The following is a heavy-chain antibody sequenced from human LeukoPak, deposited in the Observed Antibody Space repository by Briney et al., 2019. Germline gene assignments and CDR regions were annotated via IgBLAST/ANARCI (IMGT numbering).Heavy chain of an antibody. V-gene: IGHV4-39*07. Sequence: PSETLSLTCTVSGGSVSSSSYYWGWIRQPPGKGLEWIGSIYYSGSTYYNPSLKSRVTISVDTSKNQFSLKLSSVTAADTAVYYCARENYVWGSYRSGIDYWGQGTLVTVSS. CDR2: IYYSGST. CDR1: GGSVSSSSYY. D-gene: IGHD3-16*02. CDR3: ARENYVWGSYRSGIDY. J-gene: IGHJ4*02.